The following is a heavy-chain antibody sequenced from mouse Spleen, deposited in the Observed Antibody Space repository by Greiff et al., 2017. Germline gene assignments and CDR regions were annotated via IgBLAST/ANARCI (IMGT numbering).Heavy chain of an antibody. V-gene: IGHV1-9*01. CDR3: ASGAMITTTPPFAY. CDR2: ILPGSGST. J-gene: IGHJ3*01. CDR1: GYTFTGYW. Sequence: VQLQQSGAELMKPGASVKLSCKATGYTFTGYWIEWVKQRPGHGLEWIGEILPGSGSTNYNEKFKGKATFTADTSSNTAYMQLSSLTTEDSAIYYCASGAMITTTPPFAYWGQGTLVTVSA. D-gene: IGHD2-4*01.